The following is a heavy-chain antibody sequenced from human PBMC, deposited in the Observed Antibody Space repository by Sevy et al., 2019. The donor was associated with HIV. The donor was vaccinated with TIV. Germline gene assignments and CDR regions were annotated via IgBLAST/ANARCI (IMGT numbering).Heavy chain of an antibody. D-gene: IGHD6-19*01. Sequence: GGSLRLSCAASGFTFSSYAMSWVHQAPGKGLEWVSAVSGSGGSTYFPDSVKGRFTISRDNSKNTLYLQLNSLRAEDTAVYYCAKEHSSGWRGGRYFDLWGRGTLVTVSS. CDR2: VSGSGGST. V-gene: IGHV3-23*01. CDR1: GFTFSSYA. CDR3: AKEHSSGWRGGRYFDL. J-gene: IGHJ2*01.